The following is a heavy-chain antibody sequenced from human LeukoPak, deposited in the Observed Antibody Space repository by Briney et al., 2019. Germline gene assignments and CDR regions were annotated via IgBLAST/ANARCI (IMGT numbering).Heavy chain of an antibody. CDR1: GFTFSSYA. V-gene: IGHV3-30-3*01. D-gene: IGHD3-3*01. CDR3: ATLPLKYYDFWSGCSDY. Sequence: GGSLRLSCAASGFTFSSYAMHWVRQAPGKGLEWVAVISYDGSNKYYADSVKGRFTISRDNSKNTLYLQMNSLRAEDTAVYYCATLPLKYYDFWSGCSDYWGQGTLVTVSS. CDR2: ISYDGSNK. J-gene: IGHJ4*02.